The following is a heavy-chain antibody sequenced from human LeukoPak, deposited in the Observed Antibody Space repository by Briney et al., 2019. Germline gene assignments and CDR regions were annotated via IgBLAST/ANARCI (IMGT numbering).Heavy chain of an antibody. Sequence: VASVKVSCKASGYTFTSYYMHWVRQAPGQGLEWMGIINPSGGSTSYAQKFQGRVTMTRDMSTSTVYMELSSLRSEDTAVYYGARGGPVTLFDYWGQGTLVTVSS. D-gene: IGHD4-11*01. CDR1: GYTFTSYY. CDR2: INPSGGST. J-gene: IGHJ4*02. V-gene: IGHV1-46*01. CDR3: ARGGPVTLFDY.